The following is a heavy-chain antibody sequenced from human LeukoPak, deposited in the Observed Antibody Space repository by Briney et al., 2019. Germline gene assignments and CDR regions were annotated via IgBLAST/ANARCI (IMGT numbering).Heavy chain of an antibody. Sequence: PSETLSLTCAVYGGSFSGYYWSWIRQPPGKGLEWIGEINHSGSTNYNPSLKSRVTISVDTSKNQFSLKLSSVTAADTAVYYCARVTYYYDSSGYYSILDYWGQGTLVTVSS. D-gene: IGHD3-22*01. CDR2: INHSGST. CDR3: ARVTYYYDSSGYYSILDY. CDR1: GGSFSGYY. V-gene: IGHV4-34*01. J-gene: IGHJ4*02.